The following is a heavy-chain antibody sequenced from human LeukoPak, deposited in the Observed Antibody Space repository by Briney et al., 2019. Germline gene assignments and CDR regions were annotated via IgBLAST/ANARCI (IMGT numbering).Heavy chain of an antibody. D-gene: IGHD3-22*01. Sequence: GGSLRLSCVPSLFTFSTSPLCWGRQAAGKGLEWVSAISGGGVNTYYADSVKGRFTISRDESKNTLFLQINSLRAEDTEVYYRGTSVGYHSDNAGYYWLGTFDSWGQGTLVTVSS. CDR3: GTSVGYHSDNAGYYWLGTFDS. CDR1: LFTFSTSP. CDR2: ISGGGVNT. V-gene: IGHV3-23*01. J-gene: IGHJ4*02.